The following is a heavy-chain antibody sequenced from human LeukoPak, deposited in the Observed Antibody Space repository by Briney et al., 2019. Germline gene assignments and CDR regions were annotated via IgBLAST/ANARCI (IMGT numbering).Heavy chain of an antibody. Sequence: SETLSLTCVVSGGSLSTHHWSWIRQSPGRGLEWIGYIADSGSTNYNPSLKSRVTISVDTSKNQFSLMLSSVTAADTAVYYCARGYDSSAYYPFNYWGQGTLVTVSS. CDR3: ARGYDSSAYYPFNY. D-gene: IGHD3-22*01. CDR1: GGSLSTHH. V-gene: IGHV4-59*11. J-gene: IGHJ4*02. CDR2: IADSGST.